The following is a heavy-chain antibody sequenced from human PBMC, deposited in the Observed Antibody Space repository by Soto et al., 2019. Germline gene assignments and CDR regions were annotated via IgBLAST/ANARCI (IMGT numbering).Heavy chain of an antibody. CDR1: GFTFSDSA. CDR3: TTGGTKMFFSNGVDV. Sequence: EVQLVESGGGLVQPGGSLKLSCAASGFTFSDSAIHWVRQAPGKGLEWVGRIRSKGNNHAAVYSASLGGRFTISRDDAKITAFLQMHNLKAEDTAVYYCTTGGTKMFFSNGVDVWGPGTTVTVSS. J-gene: IGHJ6*02. D-gene: IGHD3-16*01. CDR2: IRSKGNNHAA. V-gene: IGHV3-73*02.